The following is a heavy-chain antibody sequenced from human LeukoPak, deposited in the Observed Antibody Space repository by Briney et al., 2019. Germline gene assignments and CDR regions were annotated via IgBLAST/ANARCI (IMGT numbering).Heavy chain of an antibody. D-gene: IGHD1-26*01. CDR2: ISYDGSNK. Sequence: PGGSLRLSCAASGFTFSSYSMNWVRQAPGKGLEWVAVISYDGSNKYYADSVKGRFTISRDNSKNTLYLQMNSLRAEDTAVYYCARDLWWRYSGSYPGDYWGQGTLVTVSS. CDR1: GFTFSSYS. CDR3: ARDLWWRYSGSYPGDY. V-gene: IGHV3-30*03. J-gene: IGHJ4*02.